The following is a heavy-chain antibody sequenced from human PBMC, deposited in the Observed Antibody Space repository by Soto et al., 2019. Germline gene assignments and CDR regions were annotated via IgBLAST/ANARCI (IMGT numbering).Heavy chain of an antibody. Sequence: QLQLQESGPGLVKPSETLSLTCTVSGGSISSSNHYWGWIRQTPGKGLEWIGNIYYSGGTFYNASLKSRVTISVDTSKTQLSLKVTSVTAADAAVYYCARRAYGSGVDLWGQGTLVTVSS. D-gene: IGHD3-10*01. CDR1: GGSISSSNHY. CDR2: IYYSGGT. J-gene: IGHJ5*02. V-gene: IGHV4-39*01. CDR3: ARRAYGSGVDL.